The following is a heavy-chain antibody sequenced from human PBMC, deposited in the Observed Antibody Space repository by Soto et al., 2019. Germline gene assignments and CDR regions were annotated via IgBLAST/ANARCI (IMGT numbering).Heavy chain of an antibody. J-gene: IGHJ3*02. CDR1: GYPVTAYY. CDR2: INPATGAA. V-gene: IGHV1-2*02. Sequence: QLHLVQSGAVVKKPGASVTVSCSASGYPVTAYYMHWVRQAPGRGLEWMGGINPATGAAKYTQTFPGRVTMTRDTSTSTVFMELGGPTSEDTAVFYCARGGGVGVAGSAAFDMWGQGTLVTVSS. CDR3: ARGGGVGVAGSAAFDM. D-gene: IGHD3-3*01.